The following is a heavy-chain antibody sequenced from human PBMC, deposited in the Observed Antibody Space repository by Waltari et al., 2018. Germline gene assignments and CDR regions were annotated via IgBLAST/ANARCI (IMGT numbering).Heavy chain of an antibody. J-gene: IGHJ4*02. Sequence: QVQLQQWGAGLLKPSETLSLPCAVYGGSFSGYYWSWFRKAPGKGLEWIGEINHSGRTNYNPSLKSRVTISVDTSKNQFSLKLSSVTAADTAMYYCARDVPLIERRGSFDYWGQGILVTVSS. CDR1: GGSFSGYY. CDR2: INHSGRT. V-gene: IGHV4-34*01. D-gene: IGHD3-10*01. CDR3: ARDVPLIERRGSFDY.